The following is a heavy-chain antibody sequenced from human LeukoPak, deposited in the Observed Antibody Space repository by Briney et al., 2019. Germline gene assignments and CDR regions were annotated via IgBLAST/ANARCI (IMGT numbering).Heavy chain of an antibody. V-gene: IGHV1-2*02. CDR2: INPNSGGT. Sequence: EASVKVSCKASGYTFTGYYMHWVRQAPGQGLEWMGWINPNSGGTNYAQKFQGRVTMTRDTYIGTAYMELSRLRSDDTAVYYCARRHVGGSYWGYYYYMDVWGKGTTVTVSS. CDR1: GYTFTGYY. D-gene: IGHD1-26*01. CDR3: ARRHVGGSYWGYYYYMDV. J-gene: IGHJ6*03.